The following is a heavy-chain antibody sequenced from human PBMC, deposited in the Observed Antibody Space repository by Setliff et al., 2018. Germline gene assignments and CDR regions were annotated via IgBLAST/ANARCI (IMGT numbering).Heavy chain of an antibody. Sequence: GASVKVSCKASGYTFSNYGITWVRQAPGQGLEWMGWISAYTGNTKFAQKFQGRVTMTTDTSTSTAYLELRSLTSDDTAVYYCSRAGLAAAGRKGVFDHWGQGTLVTVSS. CDR2: ISAYTGNT. V-gene: IGHV1-18*01. D-gene: IGHD6-25*01. J-gene: IGHJ4*02. CDR1: GYTFSNYG. CDR3: SRAGLAAAGRKGVFDH.